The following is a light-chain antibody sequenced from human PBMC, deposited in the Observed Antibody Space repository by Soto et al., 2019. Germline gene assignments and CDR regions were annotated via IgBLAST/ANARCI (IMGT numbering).Light chain of an antibody. J-gene: IGKJ4*01. CDR2: SAS. V-gene: IGKV3-20*01. CDR3: QQYGSSPLT. Sequence: DIGLTQSPGALGLSPGERATLSCRSSQSVRSSYLAWYQQIPGQAPKLLIYSASSRATGIPDRFSGSGSGSDFTLTINRLEPEDCAVYYCQQYGSSPLTFGEGTKVDI. CDR1: QSVRSSY.